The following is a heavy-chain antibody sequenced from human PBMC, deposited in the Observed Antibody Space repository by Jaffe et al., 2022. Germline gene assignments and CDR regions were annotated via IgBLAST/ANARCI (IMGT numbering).Heavy chain of an antibody. V-gene: IGHV3-20*01. CDR2: INWNGGST. Sequence: EVQLVESGGGVVRPGGSLRLSCAASGFTFDDYGMSWVRQAPGKGLEWVSGINWNGGSTGYADSVKGRFTISRDNAKNSLYLQMNSLRAEDTALYHCARVGDDYGDYLADYYYYYMDVWGKGTTVTVSS. D-gene: IGHD4-17*01. CDR1: GFTFDDYG. J-gene: IGHJ6*03. CDR3: ARVGDDYGDYLADYYYYYMDV.